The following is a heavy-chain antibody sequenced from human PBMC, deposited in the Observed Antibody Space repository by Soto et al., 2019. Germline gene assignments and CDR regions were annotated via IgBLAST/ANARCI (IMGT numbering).Heavy chain of an antibody. V-gene: IGHV4-59*08. D-gene: IGHD3-10*01. CDR2: IHHSGST. CDR3: ARQGFGQLHGLVDV. J-gene: IGHJ6*03. CDR1: GGSITSHY. Sequence: SETLSLTCSVSGGSITSHYCSWFRQPPGKGLEWIGYIHHSGSTSYNPSLKSRVTMSVDTSKNQFSLKVSSVTAADTALYYCARQGFGQLHGLVDVWGTGTTVT.